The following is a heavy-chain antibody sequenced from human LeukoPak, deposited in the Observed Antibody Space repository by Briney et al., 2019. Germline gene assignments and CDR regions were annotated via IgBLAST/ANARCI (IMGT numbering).Heavy chain of an antibody. CDR2: INPNSGGT. D-gene: IGHD6-13*01. CDR1: GYTFTGYY. J-gene: IGHJ6*02. CDR3: ARDSSSWYSYYYYGMDV. Sequence: GASVKVSCKASGYTFTGYYMHWVRQAPGQGLEWMGWINPNSGGTNYAQKFQGRVTMTRDTSISTAYMELSRLRSDDTAVYYCARDSSSWYSYYYYGMDVWGQGTTVTVSS. V-gene: IGHV1-2*02.